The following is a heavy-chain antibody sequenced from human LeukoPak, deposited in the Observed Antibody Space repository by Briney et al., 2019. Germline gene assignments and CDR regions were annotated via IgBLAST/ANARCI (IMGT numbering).Heavy chain of an antibody. Sequence: ASVKVSCKASGGTFSSYAISWVRQAPGQGLEWMGRIIPILGIANYAQKFQGRVTITADKSTSTAYMELSSLRSEDTAVYYCARPGVDPERVAGFDIWGQGTMVTVSS. J-gene: IGHJ3*02. CDR1: GGTFSSYA. D-gene: IGHD2-15*01. CDR2: IIPILGIA. CDR3: ARPGVDPERVAGFDI. V-gene: IGHV1-69*04.